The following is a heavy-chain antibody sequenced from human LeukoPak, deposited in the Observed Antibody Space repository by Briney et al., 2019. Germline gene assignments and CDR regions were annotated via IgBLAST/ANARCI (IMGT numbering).Heavy chain of an antibody. Sequence: GGSLRLSCAASGFTFSSYWMSWVRQAPGKGLEWVANIKQDGSEKYYVDSVKGRFTISRDNAKNSLYLQMNSLRAEDTAVYYCARGPPRYYYGSAREGYFDYWGQGTLVTVSS. CDR1: GFTFSSYW. CDR3: ARGPPRYYYGSAREGYFDY. D-gene: IGHD3-10*01. J-gene: IGHJ4*02. CDR2: IKQDGSEK. V-gene: IGHV3-7*03.